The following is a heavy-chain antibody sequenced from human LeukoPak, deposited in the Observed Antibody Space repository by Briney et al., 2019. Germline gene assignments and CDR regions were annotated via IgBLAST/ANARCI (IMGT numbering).Heavy chain of an antibody. J-gene: IGHJ5*02. CDR1: GDTFSSYA. D-gene: IGHD2-21*01. CDR2: IIPIFGTA. CDR3: ARDRHIVVVSSPHWFDP. Sequence: SVKVSCKASGDTFSSYAISWVRQAPGQGLEWMGRIIPIFGTANYAQKFQGRVTITTDESTSTAYMELSSLRSEDTAVYYCARDRHIVVVSSPHWFDPWGQGTLVTVSS. V-gene: IGHV1-69*05.